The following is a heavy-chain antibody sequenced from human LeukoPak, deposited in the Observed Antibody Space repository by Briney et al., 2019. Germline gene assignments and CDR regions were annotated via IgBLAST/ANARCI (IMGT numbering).Heavy chain of an antibody. Sequence: GGSLRLSCAASGFKFSSYAMSWVRQAPGKGLEWVSSISGSGGSTYYADSVKGRFTISRDNSKNTLYLQMNSLRGEDTAVYYCAKEYDFWANNWFDPWGQGTLVTVSS. D-gene: IGHD3-3*01. CDR3: AKEYDFWANNWFDP. CDR1: GFKFSSYA. V-gene: IGHV3-23*01. J-gene: IGHJ5*02. CDR2: ISGSGGST.